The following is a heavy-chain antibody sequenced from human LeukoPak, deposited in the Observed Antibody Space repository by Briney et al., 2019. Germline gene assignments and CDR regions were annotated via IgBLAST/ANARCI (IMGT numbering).Heavy chain of an antibody. D-gene: IGHD3-22*01. Sequence: PGGSLRLSCAASGFTFSSYAMSWVRQAPGKGLEWVTNIKQDGSEKYYVDSVKGRFTISRDNAKNSLYLQMNSLRAEDTAVYYCARDSISDSSGYYYLPWYFDYWGQGTLVTVSS. V-gene: IGHV3-7*01. CDR3: ARDSISDSSGYYYLPWYFDY. CDR1: GFTFSSYA. J-gene: IGHJ4*02. CDR2: IKQDGSEK.